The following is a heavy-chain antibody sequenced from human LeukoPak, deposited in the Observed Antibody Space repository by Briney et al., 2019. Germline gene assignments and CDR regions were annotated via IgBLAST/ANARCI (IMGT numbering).Heavy chain of an antibody. CDR2: IIPIFGTA. J-gene: IGHJ6*03. CDR1: GGTFSSYA. CDR3: AREIVYASYYYMDV. V-gene: IGHV1-69*06. D-gene: IGHD2-8*01. Sequence: ASVKVSCKASGGTFSSYAISWVRQAPGQGLEWMGGIIPIFGTANYAQKFQGRVTITADKSTSTAYMELSSLRSEDTAVYYCAREIVYASYYYMDVWGRGTTVTVSS.